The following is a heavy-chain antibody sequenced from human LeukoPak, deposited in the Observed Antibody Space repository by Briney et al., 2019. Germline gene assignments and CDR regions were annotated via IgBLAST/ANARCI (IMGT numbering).Heavy chain of an antibody. CDR3: ARKRGAARNFDY. V-gene: IGHV4-38-2*02. CDR2: IFHSGST. J-gene: IGHJ4*02. Sequence: SETLSLTCTVSGYSISSGYYWGWIRQPPGKGLEWIGSIFHSGSTYYNPSLQSRVTISLDTSKNQFSLKLSSVTAADTAVYYCARKRGAARNFDYWGQGTLVTVSS. CDR1: GYSISSGYY. D-gene: IGHD6-6*01.